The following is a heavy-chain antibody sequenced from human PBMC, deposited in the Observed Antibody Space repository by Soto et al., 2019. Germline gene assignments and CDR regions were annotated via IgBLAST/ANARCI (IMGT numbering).Heavy chain of an antibody. J-gene: IGHJ4*02. D-gene: IGHD5-18*01. Sequence: SDTLSLTCAVYGGSFSGCYWSWIRQPPGKGLEWILEINNSGSTNYNPSLKSRVTISVDTSKNQFSLKLSSVTAADTAVYYCARGRRIQLISVQPFHXWGQGTLVTVSX. CDR1: GGSFSGCY. V-gene: IGHV4-34*01. CDR3: ARGRRIQLISVQPFHX. CDR2: INNSGST.